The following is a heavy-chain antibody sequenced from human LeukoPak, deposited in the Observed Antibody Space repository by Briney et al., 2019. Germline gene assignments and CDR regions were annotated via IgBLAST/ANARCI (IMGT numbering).Heavy chain of an antibody. CDR2: INPSGGST. CDR3: ARGWSSTYYFDY. CDR1: GYTFSSYY. D-gene: IGHD2-15*01. J-gene: IGHJ4*02. V-gene: IGHV1-46*01. Sequence: ASVRVSCKASGYTFSSYYLHWVRQAPGQGLDWMGIINPSGGSTSYAQKFQGRVTMTRDTSTSTVYMELSSLRSEDTAVYYCARGWSSTYYFDYWGQGTLVTVSS.